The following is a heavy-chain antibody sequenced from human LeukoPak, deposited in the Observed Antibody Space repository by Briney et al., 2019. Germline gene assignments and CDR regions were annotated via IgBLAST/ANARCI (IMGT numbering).Heavy chain of an antibody. CDR1: GFTFSSYG. J-gene: IGHJ4*02. V-gene: IGHV3-30*02. CDR3: ARGPLGYCSSTSCHDFDY. CDR2: IRYDGSNK. D-gene: IGHD2-2*01. Sequence: GGSLRLSCAASGFTFSSYGMHWVRQAPGKGLEWVAFIRYDGSNKYYADSVKGRFTISRDNSKNTLYLQMNSLRAEDTAVYYCARGPLGYCSSTSCHDFDYWGQGTLVTVSS.